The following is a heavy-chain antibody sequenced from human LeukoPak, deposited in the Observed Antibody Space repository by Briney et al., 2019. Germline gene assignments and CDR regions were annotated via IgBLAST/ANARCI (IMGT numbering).Heavy chain of an antibody. CDR2: IYYSGST. CDR3: ARHADSGLWFGELLHLDY. CDR1: GGSISSSSYY. J-gene: IGHJ4*02. V-gene: IGHV4-39*01. Sequence: PSETLSLTCTVSGGSISSSSYYWGWLRQPPGTGLEWIGSIYYSGSTYYNPSLKSRVTISVDTSKNQFSLKLSSVTAADTAVYYCARHADSGLWFGELLHLDYWGQGTLVTVSS. D-gene: IGHD3-10*01.